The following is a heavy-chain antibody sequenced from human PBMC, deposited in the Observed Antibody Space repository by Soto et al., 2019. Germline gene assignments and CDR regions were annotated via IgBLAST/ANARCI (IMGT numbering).Heavy chain of an antibody. D-gene: IGHD3-22*01. J-gene: IGHJ6*02. CDR3: ARGGYYDSSGSRNYHYYGMDV. V-gene: IGHV1-18*01. CDR2: ISPYNDDT. Sequence: ASVKVSCKASGYTFTSYGINWVRQAPGQGLEWLGWISPYNDDTKYAQKLQGRVTMTTDTSSRTAYMALRSLRSDDTAVYFCARGGYYDSSGSRNYHYYGMDVWGQGTTVTVSS. CDR1: GYTFTSYG.